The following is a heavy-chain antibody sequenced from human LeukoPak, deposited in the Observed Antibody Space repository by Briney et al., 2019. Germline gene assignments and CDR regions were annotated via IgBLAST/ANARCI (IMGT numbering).Heavy chain of an antibody. CDR2: IGTAGDT. CDR1: GFTFSSYD. J-gene: IGHJ4*02. D-gene: IGHD1-20*01. Sequence: GGSLRLSCAASGFTFSSYDMHWVRQATGKGLEWVSAIGTAGDTYYPGSVKGRFTISRENAKNSLYLQMNSLRAEDTAVYYCARLLVYNSGGEAFDHWGQGTLVTVSS. V-gene: IGHV3-13*01. CDR3: ARLLVYNSGGEAFDH.